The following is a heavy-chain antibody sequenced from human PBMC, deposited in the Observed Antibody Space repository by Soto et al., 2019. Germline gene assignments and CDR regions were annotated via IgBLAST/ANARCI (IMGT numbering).Heavy chain of an antibody. V-gene: IGHV4-30-4*01. J-gene: IGHJ4*02. CDR2: IYYSGST. CDR1: GGSISSGDYY. CDR3: ARFVTMIEQWPGSYYFDY. D-gene: IGHD3-22*01. Sequence: SETLSLTCTVSGGSISSGDYYWSWIRQPPXKGLEWIGYIYYSGSTYYNPSLKSRVTISVDTSKNQFSLKLSSVTAADTAVYYCARFVTMIEQWPGSYYFDYWGQGTLVTVSS.